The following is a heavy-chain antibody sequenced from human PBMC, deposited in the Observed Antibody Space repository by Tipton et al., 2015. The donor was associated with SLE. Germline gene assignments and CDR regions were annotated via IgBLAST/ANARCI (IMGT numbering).Heavy chain of an antibody. J-gene: IGHJ4*02. D-gene: IGHD5-24*01. CDR1: GYTFTSFD. CDR3: ARAPPQLGFDY. CDR2: MNPNSGNT. V-gene: IGHV1-8*01. Sequence: QVQLVQSGAEVKKPGASVKVSCKASGYTFTSFDINRVRQATGQGLEWMGWMNPNSGNTAYAQKFQGRVTMTRDTSISTAYMELSSLRSEDTAVYYCARAPPQLGFDYWGQGTLVTVSS.